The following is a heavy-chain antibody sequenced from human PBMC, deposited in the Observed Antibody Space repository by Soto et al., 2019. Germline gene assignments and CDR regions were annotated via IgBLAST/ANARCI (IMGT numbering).Heavy chain of an antibody. Sequence: GASVKVSCKASGYTFTSYDINWVRQATGQGLEWMGWMNPNNGNTGHAQKFQGRVTMTRNTSISTAYMELSSLRSEDTAVYYCARGVIDYGDYGRGYNWFDPWGQGTLVTVSS. CDR2: MNPNNGNT. D-gene: IGHD4-17*01. V-gene: IGHV1-8*01. CDR3: ARGVIDYGDYGRGYNWFDP. J-gene: IGHJ5*02. CDR1: GYTFTSYD.